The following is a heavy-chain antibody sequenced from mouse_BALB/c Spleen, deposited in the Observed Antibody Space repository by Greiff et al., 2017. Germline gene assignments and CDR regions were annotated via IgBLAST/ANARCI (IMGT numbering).Heavy chain of an antibody. Sequence: VHVKQSGAELVRSGASVKLSCTASGFNIKDYYMHWVKQRPEQGLEWIGWIDPENGDTEYAPKFQGKATMTADTSSNTAYLQLSSLTSEDTAVYYCNAYGNYEGAMDYWGQGTSVTVSS. V-gene: IGHV14-4*02. D-gene: IGHD2-10*02. CDR3: NAYGNYEGAMDY. CDR2: IDPENGDT. J-gene: IGHJ4*01. CDR1: GFNIKDYY.